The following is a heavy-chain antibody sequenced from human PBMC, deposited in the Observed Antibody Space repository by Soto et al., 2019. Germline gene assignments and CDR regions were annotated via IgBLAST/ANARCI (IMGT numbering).Heavy chain of an antibody. V-gene: IGHV1-69*13. CDR1: GGTFSSYA. J-gene: IGHJ6*02. CDR2: IIPIFGTA. D-gene: IGHD3-10*01. Sequence: SVKVSGKASGGTFSSYATSWVRQAPGQGLEWMGGIIPIFGTANYSQKFQGRVTITADESTRTAYMELSSLRCEETAVYYCGSTGLTAGMVRGANYYYFFSGMDVWGQGTKVTVSS. CDR3: GSTGLTAGMVRGANYYYFFSGMDV.